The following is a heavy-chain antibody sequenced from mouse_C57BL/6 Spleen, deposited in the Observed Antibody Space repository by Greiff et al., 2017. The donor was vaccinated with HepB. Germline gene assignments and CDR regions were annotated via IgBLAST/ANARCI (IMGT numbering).Heavy chain of an antibody. CDR1: GYTFTSYW. J-gene: IGHJ3*01. V-gene: IGHV1-72*01. D-gene: IGHD3-3*01. CDR2: IDPNSGGT. Sequence: QVQLQQPGAELVKPGASVKLSCKASGYTFTSYWMHWVKQGPGRGLEWIGRIDPNSGGTKYNEKFKSKATLTVDKPSSTAYMQLSSLTSEDSAVYECAREGWDGAWVAYWGQGTLVTVSA. CDR3: AREGWDGAWVAY.